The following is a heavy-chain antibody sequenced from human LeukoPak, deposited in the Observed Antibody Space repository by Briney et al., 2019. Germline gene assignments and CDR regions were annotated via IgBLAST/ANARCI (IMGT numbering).Heavy chain of an antibody. V-gene: IGHV3-7*01. Sequence: GGSLRLSCAASGFTFSSYWMSWVRQAPGKGLEWVANIKQDGSEKYYVDSVKGRFTISRDNAKNSLYLQMNSLRAEDTAVYYCARVKSSSWHYYYYYMDVWGKGTTVTVSS. J-gene: IGHJ6*03. CDR2: IKQDGSEK. D-gene: IGHD6-13*01. CDR1: GFTFSSYW. CDR3: ARVKSSSWHYYYYYMDV.